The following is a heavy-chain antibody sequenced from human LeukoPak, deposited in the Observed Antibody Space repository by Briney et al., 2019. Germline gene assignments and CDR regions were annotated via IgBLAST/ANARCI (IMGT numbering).Heavy chain of an antibody. CDR3: TSRSGRYT. D-gene: IGHD6-19*01. V-gene: IGHV3-23*01. Sequence: WGSLRLSCAASGFTFNNYAMNWVRQAPGKGLEWVSAISGSGDSAYYADSVKGRFTISRDNSKNTLYLQMNSLRAEDTAVYYCTSRSGRYTWGQGTLVTVSS. CDR2: ISGSGDSA. CDR1: GFTFNNYA. J-gene: IGHJ4*02.